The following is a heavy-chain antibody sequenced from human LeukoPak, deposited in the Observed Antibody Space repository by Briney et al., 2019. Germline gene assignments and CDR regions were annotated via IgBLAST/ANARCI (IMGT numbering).Heavy chain of an antibody. V-gene: IGHV3-74*01. CDR1: GFTFNTYG. CDR2: IKSDGSNT. CDR3: AELGITMIGGV. J-gene: IGHJ6*04. Sequence: GGSLRLSCAASGFTFNTYGMSWVRQAPGKGLVWVSRIKSDGSNTNYADSVKGRFTISRDNAKNSLYLQMNSLRAEDTAVYYCAELGITMIGGVWGKGTTVTISS. D-gene: IGHD3-10*02.